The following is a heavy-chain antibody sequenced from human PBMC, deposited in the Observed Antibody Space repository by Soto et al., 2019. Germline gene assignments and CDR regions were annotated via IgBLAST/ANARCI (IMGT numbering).Heavy chain of an antibody. CDR1: GCSFSTYD. Sequence: ASVSVSCTYSGCSFSTYDINWVRHATGQGLQWMGWMNPNTGNTGYAQKFQGRVTMTRNTSISTAYMELNSLRSEDTAVYYCARGLIPRRSLYDVWSGYYSPLDYWGQGTLVTVSS. CDR3: ARGLIPRRSLYDVWSGYYSPLDY. CDR2: MNPNTGNT. D-gene: IGHD3-3*01. J-gene: IGHJ4*02. V-gene: IGHV1-8*01.